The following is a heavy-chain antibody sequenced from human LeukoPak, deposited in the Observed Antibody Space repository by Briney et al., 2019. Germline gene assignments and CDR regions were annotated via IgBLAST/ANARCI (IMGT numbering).Heavy chain of an antibody. CDR1: GYTFTSYG. J-gene: IGHJ4*02. CDR2: ISAYNGNT. CDR3: AVDSGYDLAADY. Sequence: GSVKVSCKASGYTFTSYGISWVRQAPGQGLEWMGWISAYNGNTNYAQKLQGRVTMTTDTSTGTAYMELRSLRSDDTAVYYCAVDSGYDLAADYWGQGTLVTVSS. D-gene: IGHD5-12*01. V-gene: IGHV1-18*01.